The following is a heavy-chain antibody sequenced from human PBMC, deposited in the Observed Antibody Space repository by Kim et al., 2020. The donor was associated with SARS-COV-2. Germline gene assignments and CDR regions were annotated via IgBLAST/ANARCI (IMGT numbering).Heavy chain of an antibody. CDR2: IYYSGST. Sequence: SETLSLTCTVSGGSISSGGYYWSWIRQHPGKGLEWIGYIYYSGSTYYNPSLKSRVTISVDTSKNQFSLKLSSVTAADTAVYYCARAQGVVTIFGVVIVGFDYWGQGTLVTVSS. CDR1: GGSISSGGYY. CDR3: ARAQGVVTIFGVVIVGFDY. D-gene: IGHD3-3*01. J-gene: IGHJ4*02. V-gene: IGHV4-31*03.